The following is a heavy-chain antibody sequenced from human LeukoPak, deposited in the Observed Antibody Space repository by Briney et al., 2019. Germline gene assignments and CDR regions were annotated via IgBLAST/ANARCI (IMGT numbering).Heavy chain of an antibody. V-gene: IGHV3-33*01. CDR3: ARDRGYGDYYFDY. Sequence: PGRSLRLSCAASGFTFSSYGMHWVRQAPGKGLEWVAVIWYDGSNKYYADSVKGRFTISRDNSKNTLYLLMNSLRAEDTAVYYCARDRGYGDYYFDYWGQGTLVTVSS. CDR1: GFTFSSYG. CDR2: IWYDGSNK. J-gene: IGHJ4*02. D-gene: IGHD4-17*01.